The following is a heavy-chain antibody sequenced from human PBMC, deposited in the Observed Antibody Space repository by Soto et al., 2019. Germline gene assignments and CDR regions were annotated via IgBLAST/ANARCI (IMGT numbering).Heavy chain of an antibody. J-gene: IGHJ4*02. D-gene: IGHD3-22*01. CDR3: ARDSTYYYDSSGYYSDY. CDR1: GFTFSSYS. V-gene: IGHV3-21*01. Sequence: PGGSLRLSCAASGFTFSSYSMNWVRQAPGKGLEWVSSISSSSSYIYYADSVKGRFTISRVNAKNSLYLQMNSLRAEDTAVYYCARDSTYYYDSSGYYSDYWGQGTLVTVSS. CDR2: ISSSSSYI.